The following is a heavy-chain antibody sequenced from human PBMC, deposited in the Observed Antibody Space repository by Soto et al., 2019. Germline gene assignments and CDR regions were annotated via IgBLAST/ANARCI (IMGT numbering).Heavy chain of an antibody. CDR3: VRGYTYFDY. Sequence: SETLSLTCTVSGGSISSGDYYWSWIRQPPGKGLEWIGYIYYSGSTYYNPSLKSRVTISLDTSKNQFSLKLDSVTAADTAVYYCVRGYTYFDYWGQGTLVTVSS. V-gene: IGHV4-30-4*01. CDR1: GGSISSGDYY. J-gene: IGHJ4*02. CDR2: IYYSGST. D-gene: IGHD6-13*01.